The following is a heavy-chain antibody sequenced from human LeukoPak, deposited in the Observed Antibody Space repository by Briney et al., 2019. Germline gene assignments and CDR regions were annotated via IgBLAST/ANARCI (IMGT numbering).Heavy chain of an antibody. CDR3: ASPLGATSPYAFDI. V-gene: IGHV4-59*01. Sequence: SETLSLTCTVSGGSISSYYWSWIRQPPGKGLEWIGYIYYSGSTNYNPSLKSRVTISVDTSKNRFSLKLSSVTAADTAVYYCASPLGATSPYAFDIWGQGTMVTVSS. CDR1: GGSISSYY. D-gene: IGHD1-26*01. CDR2: IYYSGST. J-gene: IGHJ3*02.